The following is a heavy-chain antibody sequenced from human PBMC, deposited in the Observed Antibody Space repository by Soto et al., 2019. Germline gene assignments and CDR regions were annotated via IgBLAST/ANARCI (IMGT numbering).Heavy chain of an antibody. CDR1: GFKFSINW. V-gene: IGHV3-7*01. D-gene: IGHD3-9*01. CDR3: AREVPVLYDISAGHTSRSEYFDY. CDR2: IKQDGSEK. J-gene: IGHJ4*02. Sequence: GGRLRLSCAASGFKFSINWLSCVGQAQGVELGWVANIKQDGSEKYYVDSVKGRFTISRDNAKNSLYLQMNSLRAEDTAVYYCAREVPVLYDISAGHTSRSEYFDYWGQGTLVTVSS.